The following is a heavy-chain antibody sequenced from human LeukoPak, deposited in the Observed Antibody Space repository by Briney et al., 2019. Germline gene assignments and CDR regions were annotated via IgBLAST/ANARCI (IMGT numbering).Heavy chain of an antibody. Sequence: ASVKVSCMASVYTFTGYYIHWVRQAPGQGLEWMGWINPNSGDTKYAQKFQGRVTMTRDTSISTAYMELSRLRSDDTAVYYCATHWGSCRRGTDFDYWAKGTLVTVSS. CDR1: VYTFTGYY. V-gene: IGHV1-2*02. D-gene: IGHD3-16*01. CDR2: INPNSGDT. CDR3: ATHWGSCRRGTDFDY. J-gene: IGHJ4*02.